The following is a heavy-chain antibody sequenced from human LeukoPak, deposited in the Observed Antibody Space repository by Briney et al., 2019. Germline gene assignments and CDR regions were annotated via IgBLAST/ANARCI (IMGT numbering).Heavy chain of an antibody. Sequence: GGSLRLSCAASGFTFSSSWMHWVRQAPGKGLVWVSRINPDGSVTTYADSVKGRFTISRDNAKISLYLQMNSLRAEDTAVYYCARATMGFDPWGQGTLVTVSS. CDR3: ARATMGFDP. V-gene: IGHV3-74*01. CDR1: GFTFSSSW. CDR2: INPDGSVT. D-gene: IGHD5-24*01. J-gene: IGHJ5*02.